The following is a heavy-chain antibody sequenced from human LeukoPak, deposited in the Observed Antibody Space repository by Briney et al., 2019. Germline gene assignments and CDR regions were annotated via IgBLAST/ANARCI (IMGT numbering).Heavy chain of an antibody. CDR2: IYYSGST. V-gene: IGHV4-39*07. J-gene: IGHJ6*03. D-gene: IGHD6-13*01. Sequence: SETLSLTCTVSGGSISSSSYYWGWIRQPPGKELEWIGSIYYSGSTYYNPSLKSRVTISVDTSKNQFSLKLSSVTAADTAVYYCARGASSSWYYYYYYYMDVWGKGTTVTVSS. CDR1: GGSISSSSYY. CDR3: ARGASSSWYYYYYYYMDV.